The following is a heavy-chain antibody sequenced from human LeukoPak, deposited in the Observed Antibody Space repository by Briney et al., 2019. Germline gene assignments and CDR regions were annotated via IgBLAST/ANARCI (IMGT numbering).Heavy chain of an antibody. CDR1: RYTFTGYY. J-gene: IGHJ4*02. Sequence: ASVKVSCKASRYTFTGYYMHWVRQAPGQGLEWMGRINPNSGGTNYAQKFQGRVTMTRDTSISTAYMELSRLRSDDTAVYYCARDPGPTYDFWSGPPDYWGQGTLVTVSS. V-gene: IGHV1-2*06. CDR2: INPNSGGT. D-gene: IGHD3-3*01. CDR3: ARDPGPTYDFWSGPPDY.